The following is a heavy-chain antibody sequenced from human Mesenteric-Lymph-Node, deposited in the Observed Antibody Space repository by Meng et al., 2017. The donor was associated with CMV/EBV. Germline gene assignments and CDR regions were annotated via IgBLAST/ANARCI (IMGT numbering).Heavy chain of an antibody. J-gene: IGHJ4*02. CDR3: AKSIASSGGDY. V-gene: IGHV3-23*03. CDR1: GVTFSSYA. CDR2: IYSGGSIT. Sequence: LSCAASGVTFSSYAMSWVRQAPGKGLEWVSVIYSGGSITYYTDSVKGRFTISRDDSKNTLYLQMNSLRAEDTAVYYCAKSIASSGGDYWGQGTLVTVSS. D-gene: IGHD6-19*01.